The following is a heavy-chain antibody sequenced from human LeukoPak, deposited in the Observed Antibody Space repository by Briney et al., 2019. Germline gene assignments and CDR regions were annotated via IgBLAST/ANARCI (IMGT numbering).Heavy chain of an antibody. CDR2: IRIGSSYW. J-gene: IGHJ6*03. Sequence: GGSLRLSCAASGFTFSSNSMIWVRQAPGKGLEWVSSIRIGSSYWIHADSVRGRFTISRDNAKNSLYLQINSLRAEDTAVYYCARVFNCCDSRYYYMDVWGKGATVTVSS. D-gene: IGHD3-22*01. CDR1: GFTFSSNS. CDR3: ARVFNCCDSRYYYMDV. V-gene: IGHV3-21*01.